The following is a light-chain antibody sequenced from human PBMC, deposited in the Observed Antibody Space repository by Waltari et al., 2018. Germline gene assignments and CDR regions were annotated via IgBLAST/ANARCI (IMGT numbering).Light chain of an antibody. Sequence: QSVLSQPPSASGPPGQGVTISCSGSGSNIGSTSVNGSHRPPGPAPKHSIDRNNQRPSGVPDRFSGSKSGTSASLAISGLQSEDEADYYCGSWDAGLNGWVFGGGTKLTVL. CDR3: GSWDAGLNGWV. V-gene: IGLV1-44*01. CDR1: GSNIGSTS. J-gene: IGLJ3*02. CDR2: RNN.